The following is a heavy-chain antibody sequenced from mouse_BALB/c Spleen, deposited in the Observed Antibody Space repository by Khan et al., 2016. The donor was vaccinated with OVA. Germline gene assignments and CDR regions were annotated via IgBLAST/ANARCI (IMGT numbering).Heavy chain of an antibody. CDR1: GDSITTGY. J-gene: IGHJ3*01. CDR2: IIYTGYT. Sequence: EVKLEESGPSLVKPSQTLSLTCSVTGDSITTGYWNWIRKFPGNKLEYMGYIIYTGYTYYNPSLKSRISITRHTSNNQYYLQLNSVTDEDTATYYCARSTYWYAFVYWGQGTLVTVSA. V-gene: IGHV3-8*02. D-gene: IGHD2-14*01. CDR3: ARSTYWYAFVY.